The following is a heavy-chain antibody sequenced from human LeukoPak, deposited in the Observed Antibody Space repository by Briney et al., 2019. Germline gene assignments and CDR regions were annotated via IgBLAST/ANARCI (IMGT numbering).Heavy chain of an antibody. CDR2: ISATGGRT. Sequence: GGSLRLSCAASGLTFSSYDMSWVRQAPGKELEWVSAISATGGRTYHADSVKGRLTISRDNSKNTLYLQMNSLRAEDTAVYFCAKYLDNYYYFGMDVWGQGTTVTVSS. J-gene: IGHJ6*02. D-gene: IGHD3/OR15-3a*01. V-gene: IGHV3-23*01. CDR3: AKYLDNYYYFGMDV. CDR1: GLTFSSYD.